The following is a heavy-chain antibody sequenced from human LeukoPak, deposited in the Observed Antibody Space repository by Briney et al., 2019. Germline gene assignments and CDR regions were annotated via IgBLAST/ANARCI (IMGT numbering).Heavy chain of an antibody. CDR1: GFTFSSYA. Sequence: PGRSLRLSCAASGFTFSSYAMHWVRQAPGKGLEWAAVISYDGSNKYYADSVKGRFTISRDNSKNTLYLQMNSLRAEDTAVYYCAREKIQLWLNNWFDPWGQGSLVTVSS. V-gene: IGHV3-30*04. CDR2: ISYDGSNK. CDR3: AREKIQLWLNNWFDP. D-gene: IGHD5-18*01. J-gene: IGHJ5*02.